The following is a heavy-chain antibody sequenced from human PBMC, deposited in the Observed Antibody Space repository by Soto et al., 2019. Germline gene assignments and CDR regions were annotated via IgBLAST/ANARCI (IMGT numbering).Heavy chain of an antibody. CDR1: GYTFITFS. D-gene: IGHD6-13*01. CDR2: INPSIGGT. J-gene: IGHJ4*02. Sequence: GASVKVSCKASGYTFITFSIHWVRQTPGQALEWMGVINPSIGGTNYAQKFQGRVTMTRDTSTSTVCIELSGLTSEDTAIYYCGRTLVAAGTDYWGQGTLVTVSS. V-gene: IGHV1-46*01. CDR3: GRTLVAAGTDY.